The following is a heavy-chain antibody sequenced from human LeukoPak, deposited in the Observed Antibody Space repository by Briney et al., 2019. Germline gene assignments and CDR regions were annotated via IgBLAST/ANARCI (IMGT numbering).Heavy chain of an antibody. CDR3: AGEKAVAVADTVTPTY. CDR1: GYTFTSYY. D-gene: IGHD6-19*01. Sequence: ASVKVSCKASGYTFTSYYMHWVRQAPGQGLEWMGIINPSGGSTSYAQKFQGRVTMTRDTSTSTVYMELSSLRSEDTAVYYCAGEKAVAVADTVTPTYWGQGTLVTVSS. V-gene: IGHV1-46*01. CDR2: INPSGGST. J-gene: IGHJ4*02.